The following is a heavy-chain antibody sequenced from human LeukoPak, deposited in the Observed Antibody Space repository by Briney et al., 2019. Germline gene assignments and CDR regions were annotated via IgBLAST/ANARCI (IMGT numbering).Heavy chain of an antibody. V-gene: IGHV3-21*01. CDR3: ARDPAIRDSDAFDI. CDR1: GFTFSSYA. J-gene: IGHJ3*02. D-gene: IGHD5-24*01. CDR2: ISSSSSYI. Sequence: GGSLRLSCAASGFTFSSYAMSWVRQAPGKGLEWVSSISSSSSYIYYADSVKGRFTISRDNAKNSLYLQMNSLRAEDTAVYYCARDPAIRDSDAFDIWGQGTMVTVSS.